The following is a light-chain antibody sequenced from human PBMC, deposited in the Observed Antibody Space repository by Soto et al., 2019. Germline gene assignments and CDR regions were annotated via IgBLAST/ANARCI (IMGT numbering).Light chain of an antibody. J-gene: IGKJ2*01. V-gene: IGKV3-20*01. Sequence: TQSPSSVSASVGDRVTITCRASQGISSWLAWYQQKPGQAPRLLIFGASSRATGISDRFSGSGSGTDFSLTISRLEPEDFAVYYCQQFGSSPPYTFGQGTKVEIK. CDR2: GAS. CDR3: QQFGSSPPYT. CDR1: QGISSW.